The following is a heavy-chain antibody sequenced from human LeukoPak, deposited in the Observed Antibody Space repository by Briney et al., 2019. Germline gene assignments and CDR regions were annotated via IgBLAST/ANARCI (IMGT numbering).Heavy chain of an antibody. D-gene: IGHD6-6*01. CDR3: AHFGIAARHDAFDI. J-gene: IGHJ3*02. Sequence: PGGSLRLSCAASGFSFNTYSMNWVRQAPGKGLEWISFISSSSTTIYYADSVKGRFTISRDNAKNSLFLQMNSLRAEDTAVYYCAHFGIAARHDAFDIWGQGTMVTVSS. CDR1: GFSFNTYS. V-gene: IGHV3-48*01. CDR2: ISSSSTTI.